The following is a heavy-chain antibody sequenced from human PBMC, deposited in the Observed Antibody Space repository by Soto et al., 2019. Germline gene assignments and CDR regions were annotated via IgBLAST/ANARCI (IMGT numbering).Heavy chain of an antibody. CDR1: GYNFNTFD. CDR2: MNRNSGNT. CDR3: PGGNFRY. Sequence: GDSVKVSCTASGYNFNTFDIYWVRQATGHGLEWMGWMNRNSGNTGYAQELRGRVTMTRNTSNTTAYMELTSLTSDDTGAYYCPGGNFRYWGQGTLVTVYS. J-gene: IGHJ4*02. V-gene: IGHV1-8*02.